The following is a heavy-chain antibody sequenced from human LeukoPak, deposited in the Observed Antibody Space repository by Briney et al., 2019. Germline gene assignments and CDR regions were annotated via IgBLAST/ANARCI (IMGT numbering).Heavy chain of an antibody. D-gene: IGHD3-22*01. CDR1: GFTFSSDW. J-gene: IGHJ4*02. Sequence: GGSLRLSCAVSGFTFSSDWMIWVRQAPGKGLEWVSYISSSSSTIYYADSVKGRFTISRDNAKNSLYLQMNTLRAEDTAVYYCARDRHKYNYDSGGYPPYWGQGTLVTVSS. CDR2: ISSSSSTI. V-gene: IGHV3-48*01. CDR3: ARDRHKYNYDSGGYPPY.